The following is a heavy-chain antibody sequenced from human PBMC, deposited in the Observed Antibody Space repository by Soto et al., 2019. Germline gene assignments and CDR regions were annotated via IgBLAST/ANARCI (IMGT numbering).Heavy chain of an antibody. D-gene: IGHD2-2*01. Sequence: QVQLVQSGAEVKEPGASVKVSCKASGYSFTRYGFSWVRQAPGQGLEWMAWTSADNGDTNYAPKLHGRVTLTTDTSTGTAYMEQRSLRSDDTAVYYCARDERRTCTSSTCYYFDYWGKGTLVSVSS. V-gene: IGHV1-18*04. CDR2: TSADNGDT. J-gene: IGHJ4*02. CDR3: ARDERRTCTSSTCYYFDY. CDR1: GYSFTRYG.